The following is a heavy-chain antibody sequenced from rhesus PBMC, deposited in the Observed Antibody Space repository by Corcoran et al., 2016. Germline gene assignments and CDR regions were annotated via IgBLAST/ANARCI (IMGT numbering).Heavy chain of an antibody. CDR1: GFSLSTSGMG. V-gene: IGHV2S1*01. CDR2: IYWDDEK. Sequence: QVTLKESGPALVKPTQTLTLTCTFSGFSLSTSGMGVGWIRQPPGKALDWLASIYWDDEKYYSTPRKSRLNISKDTSKNQVVRTMTNRDPVDTATYYCARGSAGYWGQGVLVTVSS. J-gene: IGHJ4*01. CDR3: ARGSAGY.